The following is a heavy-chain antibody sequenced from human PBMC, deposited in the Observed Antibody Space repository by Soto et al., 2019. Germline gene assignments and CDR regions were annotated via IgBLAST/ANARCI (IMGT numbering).Heavy chain of an antibody. V-gene: IGHV5-10-1*01. CDR3: ARQIYDSDTGPNFQYYFDS. Sequence: GESLKISCKGSGYSFAGYWITWVRQKPGKGLEWMGRIDPSDSQTYHSPSLRGHVTISATKSITTVFLQWSSLRASDTAMYYCARQIYDSDTGPNFQYYFDSWGQGTPVTVSS. CDR1: GYSFAGYW. CDR2: IDPSDSQT. J-gene: IGHJ4*02. D-gene: IGHD3-22*01.